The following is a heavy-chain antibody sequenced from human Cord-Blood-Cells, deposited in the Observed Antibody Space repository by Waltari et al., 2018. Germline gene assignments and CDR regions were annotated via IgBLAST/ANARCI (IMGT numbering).Heavy chain of an antibody. CDR1: GFTFSSYW. CDR3: ARLRIAAADDAFDI. V-gene: IGHV3-7*01. Sequence: EVQLVESGGGLVQPGGSLRLSCAASGFTFSSYWMSWVRQAPGKGLGWVANIKQDGSEKYYVDSVKGRFTISRDNAKNSLYLQMNSLRAEDTAVYYCARLRIAAADDAFDIWGQGTMVTVSS. J-gene: IGHJ3*02. D-gene: IGHD6-13*01. CDR2: IKQDGSEK.